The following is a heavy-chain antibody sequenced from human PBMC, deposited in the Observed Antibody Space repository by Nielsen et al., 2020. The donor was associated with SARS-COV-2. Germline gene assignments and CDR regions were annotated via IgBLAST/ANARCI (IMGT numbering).Heavy chain of an antibody. CDR3: ARDLLYGQDYFDY. CDR2: IWYDGSNK. J-gene: IGHJ4*02. V-gene: IGHV3-33*01. Sequence: GGSLRLSCAASGFTFSSYGMHWVRQAPGKGLEWVAVIWYDGSNKYYADSVKGRFTISRDNSKNTLHLQMNSLRAEDTAVYYCARDLLYGQDYFDYWGQGTLVTVSS. D-gene: IGHD2/OR15-2a*01. CDR1: GFTFSSYG.